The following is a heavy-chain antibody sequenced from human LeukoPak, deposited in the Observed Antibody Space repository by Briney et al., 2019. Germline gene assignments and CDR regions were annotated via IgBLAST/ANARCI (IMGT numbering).Heavy chain of an antibody. CDR3: AKDAAAAGTKYYYYGMDV. J-gene: IGHJ6*02. Sequence: GGSLRLSCAAPGFTFSSYAMSWVRQAPGKGLEWVSAISGSGGSTYYADSVKGRFTISRDNSKNTLYLQMNSLRAEDTAVYYCAKDAAAAGTKYYYYGMDVWGQGTTVTVSS. CDR1: GFTFSSYA. CDR2: ISGSGGST. V-gene: IGHV3-23*01. D-gene: IGHD6-13*01.